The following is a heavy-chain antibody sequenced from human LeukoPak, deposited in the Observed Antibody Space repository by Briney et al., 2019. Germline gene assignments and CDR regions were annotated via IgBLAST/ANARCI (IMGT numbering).Heavy chain of an antibody. V-gene: IGHV4-34*01. D-gene: IGHD3-10*01. CDR1: GGSFSGYY. Sequence: PSETLSLTRAVYGGSFSGYYWSWIRQPPGKGLEWIGEINHSGSTNYNPSLKSRVTISVDTSKNQFSLKLSSVTAADTAVYYCARGGSYYGSGSYSTLNYYYYYMDVWGKGTTVTVSS. CDR2: INHSGST. CDR3: ARGGSYYGSGSYSTLNYYYYYMDV. J-gene: IGHJ6*03.